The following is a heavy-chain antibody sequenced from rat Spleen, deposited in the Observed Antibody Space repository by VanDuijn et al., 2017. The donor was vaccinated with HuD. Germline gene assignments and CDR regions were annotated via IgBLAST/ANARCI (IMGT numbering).Heavy chain of an antibody. J-gene: IGHJ1*01. CDR1: GFTFSDYD. V-gene: IGHV5-20*01. CDR2: ITYDGTNV. CDR3: TTLSLF. Sequence: EVQLVESGGGLVQPGKSMKLSCAASGFTFSDYDMTRVRQAPTRGLEWVASITYDGTNVYYRDSVKGRFTISRDSAKSTLYLQMDSLRSEDTATYYCTTLSLFWGPGTMVTVSS.